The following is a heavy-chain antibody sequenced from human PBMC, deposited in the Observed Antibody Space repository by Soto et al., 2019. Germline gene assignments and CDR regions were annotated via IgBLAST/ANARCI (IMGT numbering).Heavy chain of an antibody. CDR2: IYYSGST. Sequence: SETLSLTCTVSGGSISSGGYYWSWIRQHPGKGLEWIGYIYYSGSTYYNPSLKSRVTISVDTSKNQFSLKLSSVTAADTAVYYCARETTSGLAVAGAVDYWGQGTLVTVSS. V-gene: IGHV4-31*03. D-gene: IGHD6-19*01. CDR3: ARETTSGLAVAGAVDY. J-gene: IGHJ4*02. CDR1: GGSISSGGYY.